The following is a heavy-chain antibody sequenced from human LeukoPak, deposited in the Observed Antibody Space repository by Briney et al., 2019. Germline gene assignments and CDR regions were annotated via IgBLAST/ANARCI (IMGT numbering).Heavy chain of an antibody. CDR1: GGSFSGYY. V-gene: IGHV4-34*01. CDR3: ASYPSSGELGVHYFDY. J-gene: IGHJ4*02. Sequence: SGTLSLTCAVYGGSFSGYYWSWIRQPPGKGLEWIGEINHSGSTNYNPSLKSRVTISVDTSKNQFSLKLSSVTAADTAVYYCASYPSSGELGVHYFDYWGQGTLVTVSS. CDR2: INHSGST. D-gene: IGHD3-10*01.